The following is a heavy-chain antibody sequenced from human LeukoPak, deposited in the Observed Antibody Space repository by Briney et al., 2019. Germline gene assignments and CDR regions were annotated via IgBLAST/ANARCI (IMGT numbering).Heavy chain of an antibody. CDR2: IYYSGST. Sequence: SETLSLTCTVSGGSISSYYWSWIRQPPGKGLEWIGYIYYSGSTNYNPSLKSRVTTSVDTSQNQFSLKLSSVTAADTAVYYCARDKSGGSVDYWGQGTLVTVSS. J-gene: IGHJ4*02. CDR3: ARDKSGGSVDY. D-gene: IGHD2-15*01. V-gene: IGHV4-59*01. CDR1: GGSISSYY.